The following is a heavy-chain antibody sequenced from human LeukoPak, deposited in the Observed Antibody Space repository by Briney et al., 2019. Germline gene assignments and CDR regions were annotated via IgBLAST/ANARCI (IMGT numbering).Heavy chain of an antibody. CDR3: ARLNSPFDP. J-gene: IGHJ5*02. D-gene: IGHD1-1*01. CDR1: GGSISSSIYS. Sequence: SETLSLTCTVSGGSISSSIYSWGWFPQPQGKGLEWIGSIYYSGSTYCNPSLKSRVTISVDTSKNQFSLKLSSVTAADTAVYYCARLNSPFDPWGQGTLVTVPS. V-gene: IGHV4-39*07. CDR2: IYYSGST.